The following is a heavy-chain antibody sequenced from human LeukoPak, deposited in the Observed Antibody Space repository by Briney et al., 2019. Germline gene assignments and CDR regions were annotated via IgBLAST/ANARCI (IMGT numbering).Heavy chain of an antibody. V-gene: IGHV4-39*01. CDR1: GGSFSTSSYY. D-gene: IGHD5-18*01. CDR2: MYYSGNT. J-gene: IGHJ6*02. CDR3: AKYVSYGYHYYYYYGMDV. Sequence: SETLSLTCTVSGGSFSTSSYYWGWIRQPPGKGLEWIGSMYYSGNTYYSPSVKSRLTMAVDTSKNQFSLKLTSATAADTAVYYCAKYVSYGYHYYYYYGMDVWGQGTTVTVSS.